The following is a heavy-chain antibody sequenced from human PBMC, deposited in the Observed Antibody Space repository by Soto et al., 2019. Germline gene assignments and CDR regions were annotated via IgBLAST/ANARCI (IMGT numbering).Heavy chain of an antibody. J-gene: IGHJ3*02. CDR1: GYTFTSYG. V-gene: IGHV1-18*04. CDR2: ISAYNGNT. D-gene: IGHD3-22*01. Sequence: WASVKVSCKASGYTFTSYGISWVRQAPGQGLEWMGWISAYNGNTNYAQKLQGRVTMTTDTSTSTAYMELRSLRSDDTAVYYCARTNYYDSSGYSPGGAFDIWGQGTMVTVSS. CDR3: ARTNYYDSSGYSPGGAFDI.